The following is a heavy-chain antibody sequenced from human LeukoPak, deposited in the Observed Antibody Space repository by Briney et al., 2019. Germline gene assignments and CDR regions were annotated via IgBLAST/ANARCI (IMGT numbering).Heavy chain of an antibody. CDR2: TYYRSQWYS. CDR1: GESVSRNDAA. V-gene: IGHV6-1*01. D-gene: IGHD5-18*01. Sequence: SQTLSLTCAISGESVSRNDAAWSWIRQSPTRGLERLGRTYYRSQWYSEYAVSVKSRISINADTSKNQISLQLNSVTPEDTAVYYCARDPTLSGYSYGLSDYWGQGTLVTVSS. J-gene: IGHJ4*02. CDR3: ARDPTLSGYSYGLSDY.